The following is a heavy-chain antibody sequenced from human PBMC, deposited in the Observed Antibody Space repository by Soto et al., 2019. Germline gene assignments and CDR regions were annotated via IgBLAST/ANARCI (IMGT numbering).Heavy chain of an antibody. CDR3: ASYNSASGTYYFDY. Sequence: SATLSRTCADSGPSVPRTYWWSWVRQPPGKGPEWIGEINHRGSANYNPSLRSRVTMSVDISKSQFSLRLTSVTAADTAVYYCASYNSASGTYYFDYWCLG. J-gene: IGHJ4*02. CDR1: GPSVPRTYW. V-gene: IGHV4-4*02. D-gene: IGHD6-13*01. CDR2: INHRGSA.